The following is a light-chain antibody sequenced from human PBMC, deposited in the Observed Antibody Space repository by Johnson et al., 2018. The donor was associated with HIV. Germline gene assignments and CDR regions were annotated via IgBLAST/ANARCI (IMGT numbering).Light chain of an antibody. Sequence: QPVLTQPPSVSAAPGQKVTISCSGSSSNIGNNYVSWYQQLPGTAPKLLIYDNNKRPSGIPDRFSGSKSGTSATLGITALQTGDEADYDCGTWDSSLSSYVFGTGTKVTVL. CDR1: SSNIGNNY. CDR3: GTWDSSLSSYV. J-gene: IGLJ1*01. V-gene: IGLV1-51*01. CDR2: DNN.